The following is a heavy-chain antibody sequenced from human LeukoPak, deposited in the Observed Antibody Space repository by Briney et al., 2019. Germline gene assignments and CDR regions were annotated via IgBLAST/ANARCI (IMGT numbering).Heavy chain of an antibody. J-gene: IGHJ4*02. V-gene: IGHV1-8*01. D-gene: IGHD3-10*01. CDR2: MNPNSGNT. Sequence: ASVKVSCKASGYTFISYDINWVRQATGQGLEWMGWMNPNSGNTGYAQKFQGRVTMTRNTSISTAYMELSSLRSEDTAVYYCARSIRSGSYYAYILDYWGQGTLVTVSS. CDR1: GYTFISYD. CDR3: ARSIRSGSYYAYILDY.